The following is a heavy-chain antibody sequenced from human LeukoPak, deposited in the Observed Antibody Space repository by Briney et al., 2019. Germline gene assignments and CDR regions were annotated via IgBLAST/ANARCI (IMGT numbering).Heavy chain of an antibody. J-gene: IGHJ6*03. Sequence: AGGSLRLSCAASGFTFSSYAMSWVRQAPGKGLEWVSAISGSGGSTYYADSVKGRFTISRDNSKNTLYLQMNSLRAEDTAVYYCARSIRGYSDVRGYMDVWGKGTTVTVSS. V-gene: IGHV3-23*01. D-gene: IGHD5-18*01. CDR3: ARSIRGYSDVRGYMDV. CDR2: ISGSGGST. CDR1: GFTFSSYA.